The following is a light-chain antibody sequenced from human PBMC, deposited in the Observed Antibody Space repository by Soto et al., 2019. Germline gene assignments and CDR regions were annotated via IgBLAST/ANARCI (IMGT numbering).Light chain of an antibody. CDR2: DAY. CDR1: QDISNS. J-gene: IGKJ3*01. Sequence: DIKMTQSPSSLSASVGDRVTISCQASQDISNSLNWYQQKPGKAPELLIYDAYNLETGVPSRFSGSGTGTDFXLTISXXQPXDIATXXXXXXNNLPPTFGPGTNVDIK. V-gene: IGKV1-33*01. CDR3: XXXNNLPPT.